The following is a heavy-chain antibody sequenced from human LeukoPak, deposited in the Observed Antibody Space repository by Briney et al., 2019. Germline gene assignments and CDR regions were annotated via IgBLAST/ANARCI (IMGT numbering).Heavy chain of an antibody. Sequence: PGGSLRLSCEASGFPFGGYVMSWVRQAPGKGLEGIAYINHNAEMIFYPDFVKGRFTISRDNAKNSLYLQMNALRYGDTAMYYCARDHDWAFDLWGQGTLVTVSS. CDR2: INHNAEMI. V-gene: IGHV3-48*02. D-gene: IGHD3-9*01. CDR3: ARDHDWAFDL. J-gene: IGHJ4*02. CDR1: GFPFGGYV.